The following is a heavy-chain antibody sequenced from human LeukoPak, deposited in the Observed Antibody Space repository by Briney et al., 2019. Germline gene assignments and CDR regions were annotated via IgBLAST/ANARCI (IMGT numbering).Heavy chain of an antibody. Sequence: PGRSLRLSCAASGFTSSSYAMHWVRQAPGKGLEWVAVISYDGSNKQYADSVRGRFTISRDNSKNTLYVQMNSLRAEDTAVYYCARDSLGDPTYYFDYWGQGTLVTVSS. CDR1: GFTSSSYA. CDR3: ARDSLGDPTYYFDY. V-gene: IGHV3-30*04. J-gene: IGHJ4*02. D-gene: IGHD3-10*01. CDR2: ISYDGSNK.